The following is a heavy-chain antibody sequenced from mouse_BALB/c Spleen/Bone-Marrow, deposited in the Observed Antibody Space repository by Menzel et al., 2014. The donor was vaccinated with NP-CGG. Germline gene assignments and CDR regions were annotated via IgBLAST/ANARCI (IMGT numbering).Heavy chain of an antibody. CDR3: TRESYGVAY. CDR1: GYTFTSYY. Sequence: QVQLQQSGAELVKPGASVKLSCKASGYTFTSYYMYWVKQRPGQGLEWIGEINPSNGGTNFNEKFKSKATLTVDKSSSTAYMQLSSLTSEDSAVYYCTRESYGVAYWGQGTLVTVSA. V-gene: IGHV1S81*02. J-gene: IGHJ3*01. CDR2: INPSNGGT. D-gene: IGHD1-1*02.